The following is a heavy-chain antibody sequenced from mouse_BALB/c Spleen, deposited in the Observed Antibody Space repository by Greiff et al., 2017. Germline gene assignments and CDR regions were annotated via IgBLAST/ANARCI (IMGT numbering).Heavy chain of an antibody. Sequence: EVKLVESGGGLVKPGGSLKLSCAASGFTFSSYTMSWVRQTPEKRLEWVATISSGGSYTYYPDSVKGRFTISRDNAKNTLYLQMSSLKSEDTAMYYCTRDRGYGNYAWFAYWGQGTLVTVSA. CDR2: ISSGGSYT. J-gene: IGHJ3*01. D-gene: IGHD2-10*02. V-gene: IGHV5-6-4*01. CDR3: TRDRGYGNYAWFAY. CDR1: GFTFSSYT.